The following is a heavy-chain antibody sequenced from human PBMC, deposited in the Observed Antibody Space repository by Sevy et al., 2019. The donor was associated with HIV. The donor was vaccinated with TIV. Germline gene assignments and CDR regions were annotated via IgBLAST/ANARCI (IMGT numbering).Heavy chain of an antibody. V-gene: IGHV3-48*01. Sequence: GGSLRLSCVASGFTFSSYSMNWVRQAPGKGLEWVSYISSSSSTIYYADSVKGRFTISRDNAKNSLYLQMNSLRAEDTAVYYCARFDFSEAFDIWGQGTMVTVSS. D-gene: IGHD3-3*01. J-gene: IGHJ3*02. CDR3: ARFDFSEAFDI. CDR2: ISSSSSTI. CDR1: GFTFSSYS.